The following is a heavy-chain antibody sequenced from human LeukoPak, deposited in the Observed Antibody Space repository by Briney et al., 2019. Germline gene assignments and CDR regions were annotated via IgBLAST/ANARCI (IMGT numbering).Heavy chain of an antibody. CDR3: ARDYGSGGFDY. J-gene: IGHJ4*02. D-gene: IGHD3-10*01. CDR1: GYTFTSYY. CDR2: INPSAAST. V-gene: IGHV1-46*01. Sequence: GASVKVSCKASGYTFTSYYMHWVRQAPGKGLEWMGIINPSAASTNYAQKFQGRVTMTRDTSTSTVYMELSSLRSEDTAVYYCARDYGSGGFDYWGQGALVTVSS.